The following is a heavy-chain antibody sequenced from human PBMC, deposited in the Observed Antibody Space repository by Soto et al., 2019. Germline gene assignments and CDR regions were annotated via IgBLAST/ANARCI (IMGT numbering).Heavy chain of an antibody. J-gene: IGHJ4*02. V-gene: IGHV3-23*01. CDR2: ISGSGGST. CDR3: AKDLARHCTNGVCQPTAFDY. Sequence: GGSLRLSCAASGFTFSSYAMSWVRQAPGKGLEWVSAISGSGGSTYCADSVKGRFTISRDNSKNTLYLQMNSLRAEDTAVYYCAKDLARHCTNGVCQPTAFDYWGQGTLVTVSS. CDR1: GFTFSSYA. D-gene: IGHD2-8*01.